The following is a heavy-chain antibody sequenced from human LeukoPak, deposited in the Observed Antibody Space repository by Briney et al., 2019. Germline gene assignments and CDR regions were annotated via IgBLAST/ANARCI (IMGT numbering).Heavy chain of an antibody. CDR3: ARADYTSAWYGGGGYFFKY. CDR1: GGSISSGAYY. V-gene: IGHV4-31*03. Sequence: PSQTLSLTCTVSGGSISSGAYYWSWIRQHPEKGLEWIGYLYSVGSTYYNPSLKSRVTISVDTSKNQVSLKMTSVTAADTAVYYCARADYTSAWYGGGGYFFKYWGHGILVTVSS. J-gene: IGHJ4*01. D-gene: IGHD6-19*01. CDR2: LYSVGST.